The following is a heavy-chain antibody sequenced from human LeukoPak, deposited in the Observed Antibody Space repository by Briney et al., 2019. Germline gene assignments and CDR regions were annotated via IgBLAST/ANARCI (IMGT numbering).Heavy chain of an antibody. J-gene: IGHJ3*02. V-gene: IGHV4-59*01. CDR2: TYYSGST. CDR1: GGSISSYY. CDR3: ARYNWNFDAFDI. D-gene: IGHD1-7*01. Sequence: SETLSLTCTVSGGSISSYYWSWIRQPPGKGLEWIGYTYYSGSTNYNPSLKSRVTISVDTSKNQFSLKLSSVTAADTAVYYCARYNWNFDAFDIWGQGTMVTVSS.